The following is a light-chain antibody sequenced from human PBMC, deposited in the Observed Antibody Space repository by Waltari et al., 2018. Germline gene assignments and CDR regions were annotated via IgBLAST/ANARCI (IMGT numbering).Light chain of an antibody. CDR1: SSDVGSYNL. Sequence: QSALTQPASVSGSPGQSITISCTGTSSDVGSYNLVSWYQQHPGKAPKFMIYEGSKRPSGVSNRFSGSKSGNTASLTISGLQAEDEADYYCCSYAGSRVVFGGETKLTVL. V-gene: IGLV2-23*01. CDR2: EGS. J-gene: IGLJ2*01. CDR3: CSYAGSRVV.